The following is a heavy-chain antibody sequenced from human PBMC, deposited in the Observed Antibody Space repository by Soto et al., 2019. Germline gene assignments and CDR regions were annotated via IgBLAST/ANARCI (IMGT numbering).Heavy chain of an antibody. CDR1: GYNFNQYY. CDR2: INLRGGTT. CDR3: ARGPDDSDVXRXXY. V-gene: IGHV1-46*02. D-gene: IGHD4-17*01. J-gene: IGHJ4*02. Sequence: QVQLVQSGAEVRKPGASVRLSCETSGYNFNQYYIHWVRQAPGQGLEWMGIINLRGGTTEYAHKFRGRVTVTGDTSTSTAYMQLSSLRSXXXXXXXXARGPDDSDVXRXXYWGQ.